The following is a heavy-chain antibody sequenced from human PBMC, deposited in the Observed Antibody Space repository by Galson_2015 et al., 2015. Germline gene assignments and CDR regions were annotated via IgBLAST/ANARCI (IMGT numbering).Heavy chain of an antibody. V-gene: IGHV3-30*03. Sequence: SLRLSCAASGFTFSSYGMHWVRQAPGKGLEWVAVISYDGSNKYYADSVKGRFTISRDNSKNTLYLQMNSLRAEDTAVYYCASMLRGGYFDYWGQGTLVTVSS. CDR1: GFTFSSYG. CDR3: ASMLRGGYFDY. D-gene: IGHD3-10*01. CDR2: ISYDGSNK. J-gene: IGHJ4*02.